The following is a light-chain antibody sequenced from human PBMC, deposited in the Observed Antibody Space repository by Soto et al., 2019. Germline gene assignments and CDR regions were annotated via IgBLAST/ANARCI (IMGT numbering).Light chain of an antibody. V-gene: IGLV7-46*01. J-gene: IGLJ7*02. CDR3: LVFYGDAPLL. CDR1: TGVVTSGHY. CDR2: DTT. Sequence: QAVVTQESSLTVSPGGAVTLTCGSNTGVVTSGHYPYWFQQKPGQAPRTLIYDTTNKLSWTPARFSGSLLGGKAALTLSGPPREYGAEFYCLVFYGDAPLLFGGGTQLTAL.